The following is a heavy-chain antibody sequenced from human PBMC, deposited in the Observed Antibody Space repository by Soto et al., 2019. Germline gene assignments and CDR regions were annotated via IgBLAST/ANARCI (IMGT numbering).Heavy chain of an antibody. Sequence: GGSLRLSCAASGFTFSGHAMNWVRQAPGKGLEWVSYIGNTDSTIYYADSVRGRFIISRDNARNSLFLQMSSLRDEDTAVYYCVRGGCSGGTCYGLDVWGQGTTVTVSS. J-gene: IGHJ6*02. CDR1: GFTFSGHA. CDR2: IGNTDSTI. D-gene: IGHD2-15*01. V-gene: IGHV3-48*02. CDR3: VRGGCSGGTCYGLDV.